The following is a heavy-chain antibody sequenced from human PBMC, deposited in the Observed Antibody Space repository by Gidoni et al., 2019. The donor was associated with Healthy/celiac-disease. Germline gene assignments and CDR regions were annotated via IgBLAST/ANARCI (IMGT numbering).Heavy chain of an antibody. J-gene: IGHJ6*02. CDR2: ISGSGGST. CDR1: GFTFSSHA. Sequence: EVQLLESGGGLVQPGGSLRLSCADSGFTFSSHAISWVRQAPGKGLEWVSAISGSGGSTYYADSVKGRFTISRDNSKNTLYLQMNSLRAEDTAVYYCAKDYYDSSGYPAYYYYGMDVWGQGTTVTVSS. CDR3: AKDYYDSSGYPAYYYYGMDV. D-gene: IGHD3-22*01. V-gene: IGHV3-23*01.